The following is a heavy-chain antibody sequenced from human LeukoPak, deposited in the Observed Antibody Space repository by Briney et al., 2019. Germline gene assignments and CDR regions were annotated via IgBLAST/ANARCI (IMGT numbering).Heavy chain of an antibody. Sequence: PSETLSLTCAVSGGSISSSNWWGWVRQPPGKGLEWIGEIYHSGSTNYNPSLKSRVTISVDKSKNQFSLKLSSVTAADTAVYYCASSRDSSGWYGDAFDIWGQGTMVTVSS. CDR3: ASSRDSSGWYGDAFDI. J-gene: IGHJ3*02. V-gene: IGHV4-4*02. D-gene: IGHD6-19*01. CDR2: IYHSGST. CDR1: GGSISSSNW.